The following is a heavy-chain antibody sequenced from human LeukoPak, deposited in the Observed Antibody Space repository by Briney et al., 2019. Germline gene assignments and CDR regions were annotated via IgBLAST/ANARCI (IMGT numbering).Heavy chain of an antibody. CDR3: ARDQGYTTGFDRDY. Sequence: SETLSLTCTVSGSSISSYYWSWIRQPPGKGLEWIGYIYYSGSTNYNPSLKSRVTLSVDTSKNQFSLRLSSVTAADTAVYYCARDQGYTTGFDRDYWGQGTLVTVSS. CDR1: GSSISSYY. V-gene: IGHV4-59*12. D-gene: IGHD1-1*01. J-gene: IGHJ4*02. CDR2: IYYSGST.